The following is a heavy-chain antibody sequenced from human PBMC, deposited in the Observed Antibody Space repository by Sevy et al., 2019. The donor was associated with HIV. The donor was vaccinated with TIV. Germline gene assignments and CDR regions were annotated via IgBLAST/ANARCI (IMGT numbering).Heavy chain of an antibody. Sequence: GGSLRLSCSASGFTFDDYAMSWVRQAPGKGLEWVSGINWDAETTGYADSVKGRFTISRDNAKNSLYLQMNTLRGEDTAFYYCARDCSSVLGVVICLDYWGPGTLVTVSS. D-gene: IGHD3-10*02. CDR1: GFTFDDYA. V-gene: IGHV3-20*04. CDR3: ARDCSSVLGVVICLDY. CDR2: INWDAETT. J-gene: IGHJ4*02.